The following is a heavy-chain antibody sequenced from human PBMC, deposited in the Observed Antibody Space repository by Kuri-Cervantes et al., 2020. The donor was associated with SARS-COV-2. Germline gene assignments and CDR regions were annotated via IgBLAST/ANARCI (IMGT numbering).Heavy chain of an antibody. CDR3: ARGIVVVPAAIRGELYNWFDP. D-gene: IGHD2-2*02. CDR1: GYSISSGYY. CDR2: IYHSGST. Sequence: GSLRLSCTASGYSISSGYYWGWIRQPPGKGLEWIGSIYHSGSTYYNPSLKSRVTISVDTSKNQFSLKLSSVAAADTAVYYCARGIVVVPAAIRGELYNWFDPWGQGTLVTVSS. J-gene: IGHJ5*02. V-gene: IGHV4-38-2*02.